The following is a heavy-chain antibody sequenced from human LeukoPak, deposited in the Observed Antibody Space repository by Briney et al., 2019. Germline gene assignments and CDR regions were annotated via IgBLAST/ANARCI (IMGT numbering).Heavy chain of an antibody. CDR2: ISYEGSNK. Sequence: PGGSLRLSWAASGFTFSSYAMHWVRQAPGKGLEWVAVISYEGSNKYYADSVKGRFTISRDNSKNTLYLQMNSLRAEDTAVYYCARGPERTGVGTRYYYDMDVWGQGTTVTVSS. CDR3: ARGPERTGVGTRYYYDMDV. D-gene: IGHD2-8*01. CDR1: GFTFSSYA. J-gene: IGHJ6*02. V-gene: IGHV3-30-3*01.